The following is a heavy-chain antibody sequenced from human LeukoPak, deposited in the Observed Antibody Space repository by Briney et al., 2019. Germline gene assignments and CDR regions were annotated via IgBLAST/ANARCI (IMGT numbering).Heavy chain of an antibody. CDR3: AKEEGDCGGDCGPDY. Sequence: PGGSLRLSCAASGFTFSSCGMHWVRQAPGKGLEWVAVISYDGSNKYYADSVKGRFTISRDNSKNTLFLEMNSLRAEDTAVYYCAKEEGDCGGDCGPDYWGQGTLVTVSS. V-gene: IGHV3-30*18. CDR2: ISYDGSNK. D-gene: IGHD2-21*02. J-gene: IGHJ4*02. CDR1: GFTFSSCG.